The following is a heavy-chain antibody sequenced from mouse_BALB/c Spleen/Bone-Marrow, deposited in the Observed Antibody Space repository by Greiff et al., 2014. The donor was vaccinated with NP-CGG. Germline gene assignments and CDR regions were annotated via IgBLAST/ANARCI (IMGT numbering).Heavy chain of an antibody. D-gene: IGHD2-10*02. CDR1: GYSITSAYY. Sequence: EVKLMESGPGLVKPSQSLSLTCSVTGYSITSAYYWNWIRQFPGNKLEWMGYISYDGSSNYNPSLKNRISITRDTSKTQFFLRLNSVTSEDTATYYCAREGYGNYGRGNYFDYWGQGTTLTVSS. J-gene: IGHJ2*01. V-gene: IGHV3-6*02. CDR2: ISYDGSS. CDR3: AREGYGNYGRGNYFDY.